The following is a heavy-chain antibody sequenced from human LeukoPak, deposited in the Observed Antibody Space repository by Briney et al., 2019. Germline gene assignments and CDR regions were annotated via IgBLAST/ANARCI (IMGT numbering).Heavy chain of an antibody. CDR3: ARDTPGYYDSSGYYYYFDS. J-gene: IGHJ4*02. Sequence: SVKVSCKASGGTFSSYAISWVRQAPGHGLEWMGGIIPIFGTANYAQKFQGRVTITTDESTSTAYMELSSLRSEDTAVYYCARDTPGYYDSSGYYYYFDSWGQGTLVTVSS. CDR2: IIPIFGTA. V-gene: IGHV1-69*05. CDR1: GGTFSSYA. D-gene: IGHD3-22*01.